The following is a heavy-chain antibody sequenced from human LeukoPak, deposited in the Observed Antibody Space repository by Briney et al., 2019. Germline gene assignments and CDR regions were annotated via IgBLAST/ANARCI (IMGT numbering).Heavy chain of an antibody. Sequence: GGSLRLSCAASGFSFTNAWMNWVRQAPGKGLEWVGRVKRKSDGGTADYAAPVEGRFTISRGDSKNTLYLQINSLKTEDTAIYYCIAFESGRYHWGQGTLVTVSS. V-gene: IGHV3-15*01. D-gene: IGHD2-15*01. CDR1: GFSFTNAW. J-gene: IGHJ5*02. CDR2: VKRKSDGGTA. CDR3: IAFESGRYH.